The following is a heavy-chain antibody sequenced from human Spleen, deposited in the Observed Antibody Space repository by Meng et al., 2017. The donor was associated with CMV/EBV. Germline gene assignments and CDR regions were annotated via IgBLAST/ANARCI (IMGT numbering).Heavy chain of an antibody. V-gene: IGHV1-18*01. CDR1: GYTFSSYG. D-gene: IGHD6-13*01. CDR2: VGGCDGDT. CDR3: ARGWDGIAAAGTYFDY. J-gene: IGHJ4*02. Sequence: ASVKVSCKASGYTFSSYGISWVRQAPGQGLEWMGWVGGCDGDTNYAPELQGRVTMTTDTSTNTVYMELRSLTSDDTAVYYCARGWDGIAAAGTYFDYWGQGTLVTVSS.